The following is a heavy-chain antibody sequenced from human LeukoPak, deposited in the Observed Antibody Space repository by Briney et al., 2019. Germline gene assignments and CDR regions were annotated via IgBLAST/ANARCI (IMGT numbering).Heavy chain of an antibody. V-gene: IGHV3-23*01. Sequence: PGGSLRLSCAASGFTFSSYAMSWVRQAPGKGLEWVSAISGSGGSTYYADSVKGRFTISRDNSKNTLYLQMNSLRAEDTAVYYCAKASYDFWSGYYLVDYFDYWGQGTLVTVSS. J-gene: IGHJ4*02. D-gene: IGHD3-3*01. CDR1: GFTFSSYA. CDR3: AKASYDFWSGYYLVDYFDY. CDR2: ISGSGGST.